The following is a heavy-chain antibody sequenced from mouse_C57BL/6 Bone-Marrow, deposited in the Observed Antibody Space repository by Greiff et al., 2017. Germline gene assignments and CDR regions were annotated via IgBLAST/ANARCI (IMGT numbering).Heavy chain of an antibody. D-gene: IGHD3-2*02. CDR2: IYPGDGDT. CDR3: ARDAQAFAY. Sequence: QVQLQQSGAELVKPGASVKISCKASGYAFSSSWMNWVKQRPGKGLEWIGQIYPGDGDTNYNGKFKGKATLTADKSSSTAYMQLSSLTSEDSAVYFCARDAQAFAYWGQGTLVTVSA. V-gene: IGHV1-80*01. J-gene: IGHJ3*01. CDR1: GYAFSSSW.